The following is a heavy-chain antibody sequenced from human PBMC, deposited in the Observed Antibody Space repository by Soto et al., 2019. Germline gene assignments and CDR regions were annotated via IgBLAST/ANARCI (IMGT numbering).Heavy chain of an antibody. Sequence: GGSLRLSCAASGFTFSSYWMSWVRQAPGKGLEWVANIKQDGSEKYYVDSVKGRFTISRDNAKNSLYLQMNSLRAEDTAVYYWGGAPPVPYYYNRDVGGKGTPVPV. D-gene: IGHD3-16*01. J-gene: IGHJ6*03. CDR1: GFTFSSYW. CDR2: IKQDGSEK. V-gene: IGHV3-7*01. CDR3: GGAPPVPYYYNRDV.